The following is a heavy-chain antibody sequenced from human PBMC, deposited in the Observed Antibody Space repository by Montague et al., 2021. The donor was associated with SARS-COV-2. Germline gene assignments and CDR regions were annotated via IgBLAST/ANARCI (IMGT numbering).Heavy chain of an antibody. CDR2: TYYRSKWYN. Sequence: VSPGASLSSDSLSWHWIRQSPSRGLEWLASTYYRSKWYNDSAPSVSGRATVKPDTSRTQFSLHLDSVTPEDTALYFCARKMDSSFDVWGKGTMVTVSS. J-gene: IGHJ3*01. V-gene: IGHV6-1*01. CDR1: GASLSSDSLS. CDR3: ARKMDSSFDV. D-gene: IGHD2-2*03.